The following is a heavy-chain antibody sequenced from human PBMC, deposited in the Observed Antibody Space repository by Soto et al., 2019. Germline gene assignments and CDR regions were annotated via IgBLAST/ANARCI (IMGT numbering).Heavy chain of an antibody. J-gene: IGHJ4*02. D-gene: IGHD3-10*01. V-gene: IGHV3-30*18. CDR3: AKDQTVLLWFGESYFDY. CDR2: ISYDGSNK. CDR1: GFTFSSYG. Sequence: ESGGGVVQPGRSLRLSCAASGFTFSSYGMHWVRQAPGKGLEWVAVISYDGSNKYYADSVKGRFTISRDNSKNTLYLQMNSLRAEDTAMYYCAKDQTVLLWFGESYFDYWGQGTLVTVSS.